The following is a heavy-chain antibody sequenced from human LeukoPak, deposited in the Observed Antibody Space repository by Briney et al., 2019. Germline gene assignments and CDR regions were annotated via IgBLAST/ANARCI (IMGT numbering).Heavy chain of an antibody. D-gene: IGHD2-15*01. V-gene: IGHV3-30*18. J-gene: IGHJ4*02. CDR1: GFTFSSYG. CDR2: ISYDGSNK. Sequence: PGGSLRLSCAASGFTFSSYGMHWVRQAPGKGLEWVAVISYDGSNKYYADSVKGRFTISRDNSKNTLYLQMNSLRAEDTAVYYCAKVCVRSGGSCYWGQGTLVTVSS. CDR3: AKVCVRSGGSCY.